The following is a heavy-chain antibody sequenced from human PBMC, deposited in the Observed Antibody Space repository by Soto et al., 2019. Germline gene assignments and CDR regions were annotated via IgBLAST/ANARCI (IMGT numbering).Heavy chain of an antibody. D-gene: IGHD2-2*01. CDR1: GFTFSSYG. V-gene: IGHV3-30*18. J-gene: IGHJ6*02. Sequence: GGSLRLSCAASGFTFSSYGMHWVRQAPGKGLEWLAVISYDGSNKYYADSVKGRFTISRDNSKNTLYLQMNSLRAEDTAVYYCAKDLEEYQPYYYYYGMDVWGQGTTVTVSS. CDR3: AKDLEEYQPYYYYYGMDV. CDR2: ISYDGSNK.